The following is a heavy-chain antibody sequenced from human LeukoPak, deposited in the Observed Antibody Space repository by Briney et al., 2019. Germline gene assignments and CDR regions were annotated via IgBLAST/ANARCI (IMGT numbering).Heavy chain of an antibody. D-gene: IGHD5-24*01. V-gene: IGHV3-23*01. CDR1: GFTFSSYA. CDR3: AKSRGWLQLWDY. CDR2: IRGSGGST. Sequence: PGGSLRLSCAASGFTFSSYAMSWVRQAPGKGLEWVSTIRGSGGSTYYADSVKGRFTISRDNSKNTLYLQMNSLRAEDTAVYYCAKSRGWLQLWDYWGQGTLVTVSS. J-gene: IGHJ4*02.